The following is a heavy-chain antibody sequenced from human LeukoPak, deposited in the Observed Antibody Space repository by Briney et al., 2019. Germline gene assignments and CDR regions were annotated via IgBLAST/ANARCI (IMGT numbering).Heavy chain of an antibody. Sequence: PGGSLRLSCAASGFTFDDYAMHWVRQAPGKGLEWVSGIGWNRGSIGYADSVKGRFTISRDNAKNSLYLQMNSLRAEDTALYYCAKGLSPNAVAGTLFPDTHWFDPWGQGTLVTVSS. CDR1: GFTFDDYA. CDR2: IGWNRGSI. V-gene: IGHV3-9*01. J-gene: IGHJ5*02. CDR3: AKGLSPNAVAGTLFPDTHWFDP. D-gene: IGHD6-19*01.